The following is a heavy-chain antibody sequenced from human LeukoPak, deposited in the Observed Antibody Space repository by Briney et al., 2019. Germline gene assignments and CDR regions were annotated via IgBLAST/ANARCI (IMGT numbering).Heavy chain of an antibody. V-gene: IGHV4-59*08. CDR2: IYYSGST. D-gene: IGHD3-10*01. CDR3: ARHRTYGSGSYFDP. J-gene: IGHJ5*02. Sequence: SETLSLTCTVSGGSISSYYWSLIRQPPGKGLEWIGYIYYSGSTNYNPSLKSRVTISVDTSKNQFSLKLSSVTAADTAVYYCARHRTYGSGSYFDPWGQGTLVTVSS. CDR1: GGSISSYY.